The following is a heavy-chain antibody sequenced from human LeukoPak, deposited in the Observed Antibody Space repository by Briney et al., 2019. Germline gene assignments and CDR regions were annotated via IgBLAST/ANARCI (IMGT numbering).Heavy chain of an antibody. CDR3: ARGEIFGVVIIPNYFDY. Sequence: ASVKVSCKASGGTFSSYAISWVRQAPGQGLEWMGGIIPIFGTATYAQKFQGRVTITADESTSTAYTELSSLRSEDTAVYYCARGEIFGVVIIPNYFDYWGQGTLVTVSS. J-gene: IGHJ4*02. V-gene: IGHV1-69*13. CDR1: GGTFSSYA. D-gene: IGHD3-3*01. CDR2: IIPIFGTA.